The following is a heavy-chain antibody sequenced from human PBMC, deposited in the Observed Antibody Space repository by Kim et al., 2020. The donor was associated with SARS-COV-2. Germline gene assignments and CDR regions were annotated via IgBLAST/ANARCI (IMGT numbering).Heavy chain of an antibody. Sequence: GGSLRLSCAASGFTFSDYYMSWIRQAPGKGLEWVSYISSSSSYTNYADSVKGRFTISRDNAKNSLYLQMNSLRAEDTAVYYCARDFNSITMVRAVRVLPPGPLDYWGQGTLVTVSS. J-gene: IGHJ4*02. D-gene: IGHD3-10*01. CDR3: ARDFNSITMVRAVRVLPPGPLDY. CDR2: ISSSSSYT. V-gene: IGHV3-11*05. CDR1: GFTFSDYY.